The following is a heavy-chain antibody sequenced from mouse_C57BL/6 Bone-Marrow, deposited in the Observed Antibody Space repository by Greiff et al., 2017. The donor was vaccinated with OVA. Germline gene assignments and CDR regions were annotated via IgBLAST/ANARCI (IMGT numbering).Heavy chain of an antibody. Sequence: LVVESGGGLVKPGGSLKLSCAASGFTFSSYAMSWVRQTPEKRLEWVATISDGGSYTYYPDNVKGRFTISRDNAKNNLYLQMSHLKSEDTAMYYCARDRAITTVVATDFDYWGQGTTLTVSS. D-gene: IGHD1-1*01. CDR3: ARDRAITTVVATDFDY. CDR1: GFTFSSYA. CDR2: ISDGGSYT. J-gene: IGHJ2*01. V-gene: IGHV5-4*01.